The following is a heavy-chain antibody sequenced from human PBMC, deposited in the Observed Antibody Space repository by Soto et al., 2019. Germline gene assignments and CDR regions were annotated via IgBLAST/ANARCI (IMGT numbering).Heavy chain of an antibody. CDR3: ARGRGYFDY. D-gene: IGHD5-12*01. CDR2: IWYDGSNK. CDR1: GFTFSSYG. J-gene: IGHJ4*02. V-gene: IGHV3-33*01. Sequence: QVQLVESGGGVVQPGRSLRLSCAASGFTFSSYGMHWVRQAPGKGLEWVAVIWYDGSNKYYADSVKGRFTISRDNSKNTLYLQMNSLRAEDTAVYYSARGRGYFDYWGQGTLVTVSS.